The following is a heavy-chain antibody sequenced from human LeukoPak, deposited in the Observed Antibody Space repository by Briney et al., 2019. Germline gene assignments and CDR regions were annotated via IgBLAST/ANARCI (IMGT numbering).Heavy chain of an antibody. V-gene: IGHV3-11*01. CDR1: GFTFSDYY. J-gene: IGHJ3*02. Sequence: GGSLRLSCAASGFTFSDYYMSWIRQAPGKGLEWVSYISSSGSTIYYADSVKGRFTISRDNAKNSLYLQMNGLRAEDTALYYCAKGYSSGWYRAFDIWGQGTMVTVSS. D-gene: IGHD6-19*01. CDR2: ISSSGSTI. CDR3: AKGYSSGWYRAFDI.